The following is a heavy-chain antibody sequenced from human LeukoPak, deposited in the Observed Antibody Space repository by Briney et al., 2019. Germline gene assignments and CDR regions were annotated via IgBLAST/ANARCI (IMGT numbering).Heavy chain of an antibody. V-gene: IGHV3-48*01. D-gene: IGHD3-10*01. Sequence: GGSLRLSCAASGFTFSSSGMSWVRQAPGKGLEWVSYITSSSSTIYYADSVKGRFTISRDNSKNTLYLQMNSLRVEDTAVYYCARDFSEYYGSGTFSDYWGQGTLVTVSS. J-gene: IGHJ4*02. CDR1: GFTFSSSG. CDR2: ITSSSSTI. CDR3: ARDFSEYYGSGTFSDY.